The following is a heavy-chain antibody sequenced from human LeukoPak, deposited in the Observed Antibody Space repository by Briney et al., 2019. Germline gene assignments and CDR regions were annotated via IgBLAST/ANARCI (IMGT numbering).Heavy chain of an antibody. CDR2: IYHSGST. CDR3: ARDTYSSSAVGDDY. CDR1: GGSISSGGYY. D-gene: IGHD6-6*01. Sequence: SETLSLTCTVSGGSISSGGYYWSWIQQPPGKGLEWVGYIYHSGSTYYNPSLKSRVTISVDRSKNQFSLKLSSVTAADTAVYYCARDTYSSSAVGDDYWGQGTLVTVSS. V-gene: IGHV4-30-2*01. J-gene: IGHJ4*02.